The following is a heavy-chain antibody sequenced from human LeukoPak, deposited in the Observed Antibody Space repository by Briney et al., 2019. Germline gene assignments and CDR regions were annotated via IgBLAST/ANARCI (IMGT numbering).Heavy chain of an antibody. CDR3: ATSYYYDSSGYYYGFDY. D-gene: IGHD3-22*01. V-gene: IGHV4-61*01. CDR1: GGSVSSGTYY. J-gene: IGHJ4*02. Sequence: SSETLSLTCTVSGGSVSSGTYYWSWLRQPPGQGLEWIGYIYYSGSTNYNPSLKSRVTISVDTSKNQFSLKLSSVTAADTAVYYCATSYYYDSSGYYYGFDYWGQGTLVTVSS. CDR2: IYYSGST.